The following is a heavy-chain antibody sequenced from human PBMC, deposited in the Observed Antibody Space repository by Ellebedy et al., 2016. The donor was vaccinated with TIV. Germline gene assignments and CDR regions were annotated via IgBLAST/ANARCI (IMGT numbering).Heavy chain of an antibody. CDR2: INPNSGGT. CDR3: ARPRRTGYSSSWLPNYYYYGMDV. CDR1: GYTFTGYY. D-gene: IGHD6-13*01. Sequence: AASVKVSCKASGYTFTGYYMHWVRQAPGQGLEWMGWINPNSGGTNYAQKFQGRVTMTRDTSISTAYMELSRLRSDDTAVYYCARPRRTGYSSSWLPNYYYYGMDVWGQGTTVTVSS. V-gene: IGHV1-2*02. J-gene: IGHJ6*02.